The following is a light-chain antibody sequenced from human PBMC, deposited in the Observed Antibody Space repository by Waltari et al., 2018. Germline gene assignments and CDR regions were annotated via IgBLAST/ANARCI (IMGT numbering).Light chain of an antibody. CDR3: SSYAGSNNLL. CDR1: SSDVGGYNY. J-gene: IGLJ2*01. Sequence: GTSSDVGGYNYVSWYQQHPGKAPKVMIYEVNKRPSGVPDRFSGSKSGNTASLTVSGLQAEDEADYYCSSYAGSNNLLFGGGTKLTVL. V-gene: IGLV2-8*01. CDR2: EVN.